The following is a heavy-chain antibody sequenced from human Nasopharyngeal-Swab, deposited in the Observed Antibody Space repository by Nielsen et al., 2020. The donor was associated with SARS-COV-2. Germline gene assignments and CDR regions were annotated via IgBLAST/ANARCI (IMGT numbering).Heavy chain of an antibody. CDR3: ARDGFGESPYYYYYGMDV. D-gene: IGHD3-10*01. J-gene: IGHJ6*02. Sequence: GGSLRLSCAASGFTFSNNSMNWVRQAPGKGLEWFSSISSSTSYIYYADSVKGRFTISRDNAKNSLYLQMNSLRAEDTAVYYCARDGFGESPYYYYYGMDVWGQGTTVTVSS. V-gene: IGHV3-21*01. CDR2: ISSSTSYI. CDR1: GFTFSNNS.